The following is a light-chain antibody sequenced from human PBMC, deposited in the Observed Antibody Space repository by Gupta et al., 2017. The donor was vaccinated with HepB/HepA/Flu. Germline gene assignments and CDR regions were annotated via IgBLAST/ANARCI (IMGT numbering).Light chain of an antibody. Sequence: EVVMTQSPDTLSVSPGERATLSCRASQSVGSGLAWYQQKPGQSPRLLIYAASTRDTGIPDRFSGSGYGTEFNLTISSRQSEDFAIYYCQQDSTWPPWAFGQGTKVDIK. CDR3: QQDSTWPPWA. CDR1: QSVGSG. J-gene: IGKJ1*01. CDR2: AAS. V-gene: IGKV3-15*01.